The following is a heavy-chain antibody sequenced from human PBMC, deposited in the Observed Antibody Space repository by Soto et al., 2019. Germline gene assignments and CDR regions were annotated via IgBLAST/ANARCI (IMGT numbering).Heavy chain of an antibody. CDR2: IIAYNGNP. D-gene: IGHD6-6*01. CDR3: ARVRQLGGYFYYYMDV. V-gene: IGHV1-18*01. J-gene: IGHJ6*03. CDR1: GYTFTNYG. Sequence: ASVKVSCKASGYTFTNYGITWVRQSPGQGLEWMGWIIAYNGNPHYTQRLQGRVTMTTDTSTSTAYMELRGLRSDDTAVYYCARVRQLGGYFYYYMDVWGKGTTVTVSS.